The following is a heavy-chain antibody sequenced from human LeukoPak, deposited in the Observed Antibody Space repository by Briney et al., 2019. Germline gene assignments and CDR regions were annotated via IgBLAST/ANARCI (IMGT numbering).Heavy chain of an antibody. CDR2: IIPIFGTA. CDR1: GGTFSSYA. J-gene: IGHJ4*02. Sequence: SVKVSCKASGGTFSSYAISWVRQAPGQGLEWMGGIIPIFGTANYAQKFQGRVTITADESTSTAYMELSSLRSEDTAVYYCARAPVYCSSTSCSYFDYWGQGTLVTVSS. V-gene: IGHV1-69*13. CDR3: ARAPVYCSSTSCSYFDY. D-gene: IGHD2-2*01.